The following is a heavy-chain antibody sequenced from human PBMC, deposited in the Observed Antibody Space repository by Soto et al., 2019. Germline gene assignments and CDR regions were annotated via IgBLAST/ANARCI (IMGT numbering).Heavy chain of an antibody. CDR2: ISGSGGST. V-gene: IGHV3-23*01. CDR3: AKGAGYSSSNNWFDP. D-gene: IGHD6-13*01. J-gene: IGHJ5*02. CDR1: GFTFSSYA. Sequence: EVQLLESGGGLVQPGVSLRLSCAASGFTFSSYAMSWVRPAPGKGLEWVSAISGSGGSTYYADSVKGRFTISRDNSKNTLYLQMNSLRAEDTAVYYFAKGAGYSSSNNWFDPWGQGTLVTVSS.